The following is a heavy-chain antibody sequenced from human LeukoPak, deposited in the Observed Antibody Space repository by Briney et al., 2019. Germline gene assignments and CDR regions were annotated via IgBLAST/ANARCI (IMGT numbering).Heavy chain of an antibody. CDR3: ARRYCSSTSCYRGSWFDP. CDR2: IYYSGST. V-gene: IGHV4-39*01. D-gene: IGHD2-2*02. CDR1: GGSISSSSYY. Sequence: PSETLSLTCTVSGGSISSSSYYWGWIRQPPGKGLEWIGSIYYSGSTYYNPSLKSRVTISVDTSKNQFSLKLSSVTAADTAVYYCARRYCSSTSCYRGSWFDPWGQGTLVTVSS. J-gene: IGHJ5*02.